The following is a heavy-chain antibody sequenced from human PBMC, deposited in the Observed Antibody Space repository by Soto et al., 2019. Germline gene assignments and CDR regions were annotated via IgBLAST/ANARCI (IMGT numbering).Heavy chain of an antibody. CDR3: ARGRYGDY. Sequence: QVHLVQSGAEVKKPGASVKVSCKGSGYAFTTYGITWVRQAPGQGLEWMGWISAHNGNTNYAQNLQGSVTVTRATSTSTAYMELMSLTSATTAVYYCARGRYGDYWGQGALVTVSS. V-gene: IGHV1-18*01. CDR1: GYAFTTYG. J-gene: IGHJ4*02. D-gene: IGHD1-1*01. CDR2: ISAHNGNT.